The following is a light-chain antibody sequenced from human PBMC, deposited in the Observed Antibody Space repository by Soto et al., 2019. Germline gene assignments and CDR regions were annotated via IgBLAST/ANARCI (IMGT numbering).Light chain of an antibody. CDR2: YIS. J-gene: IGKJ5*01. Sequence: EIVMTQSPATLSVSPGERATLSYRASQSISDTLAWYQQKPGQAPRLLIYYISTRATGIPARFRGSGSGTEFTLTINSLQSEDSAVYYCQQHNQWPITFGQGTRLEIK. V-gene: IGKV3D-15*01. CDR3: QQHNQWPIT. CDR1: QSISDT.